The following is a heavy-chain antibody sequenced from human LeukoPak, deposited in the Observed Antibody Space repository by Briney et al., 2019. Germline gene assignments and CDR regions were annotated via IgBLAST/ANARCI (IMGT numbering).Heavy chain of an antibody. CDR2: IYYSGST. CDR1: GYSISSGYY. D-gene: IGHD4-23*01. Sequence: SETLSLTCTVSGYSISSGYYWGWIRQPPGKGLEWIGSIYYSGSTNYNPSLKSRVTILVDTSKNQFSLKLSSVTAADTAVYYCAREVSPVVTPEGGWFDPWGQGTLVTVSS. V-gene: IGHV4-38-2*02. CDR3: AREVSPVVTPEGGWFDP. J-gene: IGHJ5*02.